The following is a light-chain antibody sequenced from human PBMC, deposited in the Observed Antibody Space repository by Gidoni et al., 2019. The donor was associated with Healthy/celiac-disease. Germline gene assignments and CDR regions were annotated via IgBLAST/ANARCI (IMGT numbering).Light chain of an antibody. CDR3: QQYDNLPRT. V-gene: IGKV1-33*01. Sequence: DIQMTQFPSSLPASVGDRVTITCQASQDISNYLNWYQQKTGKAPKLLIYDASNLETEVPSRFSGSGSGTDFTFTISSLQPEDIATYYCQQYDNLPRTFGQGTKLEI. CDR1: QDISNY. J-gene: IGKJ2*02. CDR2: DAS.